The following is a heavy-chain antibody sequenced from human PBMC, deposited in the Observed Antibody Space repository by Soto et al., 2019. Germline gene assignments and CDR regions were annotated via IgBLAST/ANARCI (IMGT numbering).Heavy chain of an antibody. D-gene: IGHD3-22*01. CDR3: ARSPYYDSGGQKTYYYYYGMDF. Sequence: VQLAQSGAEVKKPGASVKVSCKASGYTFTSYDINWVRQATGQGLEWMGWMNPNSGNTGYAQKFQGRVTMTRNTSISTAYMELSSLRSEDTAVYFCARSPYYDSGGQKTYYYYYGMDFWGQGTTVTVSS. V-gene: IGHV1-8*01. CDR1: GYTFTSYD. J-gene: IGHJ6*02. CDR2: MNPNSGNT.